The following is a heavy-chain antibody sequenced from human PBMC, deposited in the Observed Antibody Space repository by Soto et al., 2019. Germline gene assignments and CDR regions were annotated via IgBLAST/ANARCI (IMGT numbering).Heavy chain of an antibody. CDR2: INHSGGT. Sequence: PSETLSLTFTVYDGSSSPSFGSGIRQPPGQGLEWIGEINHSGGTIYNPSLKSRVTISGDTSSNQFSLKLTSVTASDTAVYYCAFSTMPRTRDLVYWAQGTLVTVSS. D-gene: IGHD2-2*01. V-gene: IGHV4-34*01. CDR3: AFSTMPRTRDLVY. CDR1: DGSSSPSF. J-gene: IGHJ4*02.